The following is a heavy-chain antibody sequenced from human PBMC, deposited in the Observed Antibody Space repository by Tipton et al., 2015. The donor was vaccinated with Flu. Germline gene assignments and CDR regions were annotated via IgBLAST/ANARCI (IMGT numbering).Heavy chain of an antibody. D-gene: IGHD3-16*01. J-gene: IGHJ4*02. CDR1: GGSISSYY. CDR2: IYTSGST. CDR3: ARSKTLRRWGYYFDY. V-gene: IGHV4-4*07. Sequence: LRLSCTVSGGSISSYYWSWIRQPAGKGLEWIRRIYTSGSTNYNPSLKSRVTMSVDTSKNQFSLKLSSVTAADTAVYYCARSKTLRRWGYYFDYWGQGTLVTVSS.